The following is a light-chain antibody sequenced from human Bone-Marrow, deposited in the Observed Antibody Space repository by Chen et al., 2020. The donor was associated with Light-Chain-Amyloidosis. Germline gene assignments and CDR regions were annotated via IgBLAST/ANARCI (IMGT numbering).Light chain of an antibody. CDR3: QVWDRSSDRPV. CDR1: NIGSTS. Sequence: SYVLTQTPSVSVAPGQTATIACGGNNIGSTSVHWYQQTPGQAPLLVVYDVSDRPSGIPERLSGSNSGTTATLTISRVEAGDEADYYCQVWDRSSDRPVFGGGTKLTVL. V-gene: IGLV3-21*02. CDR2: DVS. J-gene: IGLJ3*02.